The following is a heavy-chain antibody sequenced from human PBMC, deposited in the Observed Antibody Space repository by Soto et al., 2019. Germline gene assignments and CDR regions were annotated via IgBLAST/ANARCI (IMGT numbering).Heavy chain of an antibody. D-gene: IGHD1-26*01. Sequence: ESGGGVVPPGRSLRLSCAASGFTFSSYGMHWVRQAPGKGLEWVAVISYDGSNKYYADSVKGRFTISRDNSKNTLYLQMNSLRAEDTAVYYCARGVAEWELPDAFDIWGQGTMVTVAS. J-gene: IGHJ3*02. CDR2: ISYDGSNK. CDR3: ARGVAEWELPDAFDI. V-gene: IGHV3-30*03. CDR1: GFTFSSYG.